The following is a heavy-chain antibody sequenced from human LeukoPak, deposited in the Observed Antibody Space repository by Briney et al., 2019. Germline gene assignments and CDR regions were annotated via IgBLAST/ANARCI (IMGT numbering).Heavy chain of an antibody. D-gene: IGHD2-21*02. Sequence: GGSLRLSCATSGFTFSSYVMNWVRQAPGKGLEWVSSISSSSNYIYYADSIKGRFTISRDNAKNSLYLQMNSLRPEDTAVYYCARDMHIRMVTAIPGAMDVWGKGTTVTVSS. V-gene: IGHV3-21*01. CDR1: GFTFSSYV. CDR3: ARDMHIRMVTAIPGAMDV. J-gene: IGHJ6*03. CDR2: ISSSSNYI.